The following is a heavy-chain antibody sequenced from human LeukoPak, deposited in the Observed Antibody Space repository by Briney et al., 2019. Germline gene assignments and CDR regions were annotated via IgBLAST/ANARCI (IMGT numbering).Heavy chain of an antibody. CDR1: GGTFSSYA. CDR3: ATPRAAASYNYYYYYMDV. Sequence: VASVKASCKASGGTFSSYAISWVRQAPGQGLEWMGGIIPIFGTANHAQKFQGRVTITADESTSTAYMELSSLRSEDTAVYYCATPRAAASYNYYYYYMDVWGKGTTVTVSS. J-gene: IGHJ6*03. V-gene: IGHV1-69*13. D-gene: IGHD6-13*01. CDR2: IIPIFGTA.